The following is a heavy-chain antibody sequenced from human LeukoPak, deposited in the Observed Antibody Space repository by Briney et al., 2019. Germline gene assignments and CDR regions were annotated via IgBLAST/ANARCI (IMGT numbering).Heavy chain of an antibody. CDR3: ASGSYYDPYFDY. CDR2: IYYSGST. CDR1: GGSISSSSYY. Sequence: SETLSLTCTVSGGSISSSSYYWGWIRQPPGKGLEWIGSIYYSGSTYYNPSLKSRVTISVDTSKNQFSLKLSSVTAADTAVYYCASGSYYDPYFDYWGQGTLVTVSS. V-gene: IGHV4-39*07. D-gene: IGHD1-26*01. J-gene: IGHJ4*02.